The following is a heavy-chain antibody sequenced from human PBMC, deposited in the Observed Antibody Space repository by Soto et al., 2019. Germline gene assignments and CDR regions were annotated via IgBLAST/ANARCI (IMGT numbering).Heavy chain of an antibody. Sequence: QVQLVQSGAEEKKPGASVKVSCKASGYTFTSYAMHWVRQAPGQRLEWMGWINAGNGNTKYSQKFQGRVTITRDTSASTAYMEPSSLRSDDTAVYYCASSGSYWGIDYWGQGTPVTVSS. D-gene: IGHD1-26*01. CDR2: INAGNGNT. CDR1: GYTFTSYA. V-gene: IGHV1-3*05. CDR3: ASSGSYWGIDY. J-gene: IGHJ4*02.